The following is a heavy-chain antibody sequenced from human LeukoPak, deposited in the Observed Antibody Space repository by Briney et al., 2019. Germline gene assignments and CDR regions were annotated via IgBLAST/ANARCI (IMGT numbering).Heavy chain of an antibody. CDR1: GYTFTSYD. J-gene: IGHJ4*02. Sequence: GASVKVSCKASGYTFTSYDINWVRQATGQGLEWMGWMNPNSGNTGYAQKFQGRVTITRNTSISTAYMELSSLRSEDTAVYYCARDRNFNYVWGSYRYNPFDYWGQGTLVTVSS. CDR3: ARDRNFNYVWGSYRYNPFDY. CDR2: MNPNSGNT. V-gene: IGHV1-8*03. D-gene: IGHD3-16*02.